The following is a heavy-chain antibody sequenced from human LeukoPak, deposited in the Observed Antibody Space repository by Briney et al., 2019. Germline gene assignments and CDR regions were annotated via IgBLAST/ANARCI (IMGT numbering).Heavy chain of an antibody. D-gene: IGHD6-6*01. V-gene: IGHV3-23*01. J-gene: IGHJ6*02. CDR2: ISGSGGST. CDR1: GFTFSSYA. Sequence: GGSLRLSCAASGFTFSSYAMSWVRQAPGKGLEWVSAISGSGGSTYYADSVKGRFTISRDNSKNTLYLQMNSLRAEDTAVYYCARQLRIAARLGGMDVWGQGTTVTVSS. CDR3: ARQLRIAARLGGMDV.